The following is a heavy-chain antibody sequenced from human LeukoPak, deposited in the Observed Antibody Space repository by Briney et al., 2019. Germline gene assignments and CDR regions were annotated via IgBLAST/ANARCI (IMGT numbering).Heavy chain of an antibody. V-gene: IGHV4-4*07. D-gene: IGHD3-22*01. J-gene: IGHJ3*02. CDR3: ARDRYYYDTSGPPLDI. CDR1: GGSVSSYC. Sequence: PSETLSLTCTFSGGSVSSYCWSWIRQPAGKGLEWIGRIYTSGSTNYNPSLKSRVTMSVDTSKNQFSLRLSSVTAADTAVYYCARDRYYYDTSGPPLDIWGQGTMVTVSS. CDR2: IYTSGST.